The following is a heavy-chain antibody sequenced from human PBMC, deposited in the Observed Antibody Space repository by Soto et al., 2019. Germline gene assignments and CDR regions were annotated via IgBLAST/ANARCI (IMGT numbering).Heavy chain of an antibody. J-gene: IGHJ5*02. V-gene: IGHV3-73*02. Sequence: EVQLVESGGGLVQPGGSLKLSCAASGFTFSDSTMHWVRQASGKGLEWVGRIRNKANSYATAYAASVKGRFTVSRDDSKNTAYLQMNGLKTEDTAVYYCTSSFVVVTAIAASWRQGTLVTVSS. CDR1: GFTFSDST. CDR2: IRNKANSYAT. D-gene: IGHD2-21*02. CDR3: TSSFVVVTAIAAS.